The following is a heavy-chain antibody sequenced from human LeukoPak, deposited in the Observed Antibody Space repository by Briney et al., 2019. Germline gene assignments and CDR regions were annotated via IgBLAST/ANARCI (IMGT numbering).Heavy chain of an antibody. CDR3: ARDYYGDYYFDY. J-gene: IGHJ4*02. Sequence: PGGSLRLSCAASGITVSDNFMTWVRQAPGKGLEWVSSISSSTRYIYYAASVKGRFTISRDNAKNPLYLQMNSLRAEDTAVYYCARDYYGDYYFDYWGQGTLVTVSS. V-gene: IGHV3-21*01. CDR2: ISSSTRYI. CDR1: GITVSDNF. D-gene: IGHD4-17*01.